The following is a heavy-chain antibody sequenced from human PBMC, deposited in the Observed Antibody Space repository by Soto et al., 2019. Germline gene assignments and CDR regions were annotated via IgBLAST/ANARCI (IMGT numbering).Heavy chain of an antibody. CDR1: GGTFSSYT. J-gene: IGHJ6*03. V-gene: IGHV1-69*04. CDR3: AREPYGESNYYYYYYMDV. CDR2: IIPILGIA. Sequence: ASVKVSCKASGGTFSSYTISWVRQAPGQGLEWMGRIIPILGIANYAQKFQGRVTITADKSTSTAYMELSSLRSEDTAVYYCAREPYGESNYYYYYYMDVWGKGTTVTVSS. D-gene: IGHD4-17*01.